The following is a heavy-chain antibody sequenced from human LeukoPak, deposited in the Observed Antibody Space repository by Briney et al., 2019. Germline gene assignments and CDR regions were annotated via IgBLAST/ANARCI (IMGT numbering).Heavy chain of an antibody. CDR1: GFSFDDYA. D-gene: IGHD6-6*01. Sequence: PGGSLRLSCAASGFSFDDYAMHWVRQVPGRGLEWVSGISWNSGSIGYADSVKGRFTISRDTAKNSLYLQMNSLRAEDMALYHCARSRGSSLLYNWFDTWGQGTLVTVSS. V-gene: IGHV3-9*03. CDR3: ARSRGSSLLYNWFDT. CDR2: ISWNSGSI. J-gene: IGHJ5*02.